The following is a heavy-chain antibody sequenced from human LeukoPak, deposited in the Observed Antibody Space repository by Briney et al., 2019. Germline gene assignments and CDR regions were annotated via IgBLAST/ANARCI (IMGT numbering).Heavy chain of an antibody. CDR2: IYPNSGAT. V-gene: IGHV1-2*02. CDR3: GTLLSNGPFDY. Sequence: ASVKVSCKASGYTFTGYYMHWVRQAPGQGHEWMGWIYPNSGATKYAQKFQGRVTMTRDTSISTAYMELSRLRSDDTAVYYCGTLLSNGPFDYWGQGSLVTVSS. CDR1: GYTFTGYY. J-gene: IGHJ4*02.